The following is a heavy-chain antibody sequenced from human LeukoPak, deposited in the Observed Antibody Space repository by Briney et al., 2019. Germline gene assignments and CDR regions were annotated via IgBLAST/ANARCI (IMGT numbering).Heavy chain of an antibody. CDR2: IWYDGSNK. J-gene: IGHJ4*02. CDR1: GFTFSSYG. D-gene: IGHD5-24*01. Sequence: GRSLRLSCAASGFTFSSYGMHWVRQAPGKGLEWVAVIWYDGSNKYYADSVKGRFTISRDNSKNTLYLQMNSLRAEDTAVYYCARGGWLQSRDADYWGQGTLVTVSS. V-gene: IGHV3-33*01. CDR3: ARGGWLQSRDADY.